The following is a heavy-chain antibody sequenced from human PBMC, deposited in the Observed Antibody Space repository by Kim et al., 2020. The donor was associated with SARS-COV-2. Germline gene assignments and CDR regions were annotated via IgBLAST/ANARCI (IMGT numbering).Heavy chain of an antibody. CDR2: IWFDGSKR. CDR1: GFSFSGYG. V-gene: IGHV3-33*01. J-gene: IGHJ4*01. CDR3: ARGPDRPLYFDH. Sequence: GGSLRLSCVASGFSFSGYGLHWVRQAPGQGVRQAPAQGLEWVASIWFDGSKRYMAESMKGRVSISRDNSKNTLLLQMDSLRVEDTAIYYCARGPDRPLYFDHWGQGILVTVSS.